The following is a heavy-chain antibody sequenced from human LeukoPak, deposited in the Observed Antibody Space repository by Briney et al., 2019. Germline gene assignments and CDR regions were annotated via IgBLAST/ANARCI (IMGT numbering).Heavy chain of an antibody. V-gene: IGHV1-18*01. CDR2: INAYNGNT. D-gene: IGHD1-1*01. CDR3: ARRQGTTLNFDY. CDR1: GYTFSSYG. Sequence: ASVKVSCKASGYTFSSYGFSWVRQAPGQGLEWMGWINAYNGNTNYAQNLQGRVTMTTDTSTSTAYMELRSLRSDDTAVYYCARRQGTTLNFDYWGQGTLVTVSS. J-gene: IGHJ4*02.